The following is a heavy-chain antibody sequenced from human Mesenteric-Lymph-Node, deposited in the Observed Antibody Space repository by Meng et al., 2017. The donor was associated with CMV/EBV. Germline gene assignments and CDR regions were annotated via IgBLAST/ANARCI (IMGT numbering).Heavy chain of an antibody. V-gene: IGHV1-2*02. CDR1: GYTFTGYY. D-gene: IGHD2-21*01. Sequence: ASVKVSCKTSGYTFTGYYIHWVRQAPGQGLEWMGWINPNRDDTKYAQKFQGRVTMTRDTSISTAYMELSRLRSDDTAVYYCARDYMWAFDIRGQGTMVTVSS. CDR2: INPNRDDT. J-gene: IGHJ3*02. CDR3: ARDYMWAFDI.